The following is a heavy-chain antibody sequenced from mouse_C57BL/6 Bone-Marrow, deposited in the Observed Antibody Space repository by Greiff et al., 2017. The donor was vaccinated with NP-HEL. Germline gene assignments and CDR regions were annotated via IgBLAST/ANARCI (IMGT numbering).Heavy chain of an antibody. CDR3: ARKGYYGSDYYAMDY. Sequence: VQGVESGPGLVQPSQSLSITCTVSGFSLTSYGVHWVRQSPGKGLEWLGVIWSGGSTDYNAAFISRLSISKDNSKSQVFFKMNSLQADDTAIYYCARKGYYGSDYYAMDYWGQGTSVTVSS. CDR1: GFSLTSYG. V-gene: IGHV2-2*01. J-gene: IGHJ4*01. CDR2: IWSGGST. D-gene: IGHD1-1*01.